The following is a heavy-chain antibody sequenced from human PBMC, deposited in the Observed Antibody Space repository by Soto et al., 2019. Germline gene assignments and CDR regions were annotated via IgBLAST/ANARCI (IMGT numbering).Heavy chain of an antibody. D-gene: IGHD3-22*01. CDR1: DTSVSSGNYC. CDR3: AISMFYSDGSNYSPYDY. V-gene: IGHV4-61*01. CDR2: FYYTGSI. Sequence: TLSLSCTFTDTSVSSGNYCWSWTRQPPGKGLEWIGYFYYTGSINYNPSLKSRVTIFIDASKNQFSLRLSSVTAADTAVYYCAISMFYSDGSNYSPYDYWGQGTLVTVS. J-gene: IGHJ4*01.